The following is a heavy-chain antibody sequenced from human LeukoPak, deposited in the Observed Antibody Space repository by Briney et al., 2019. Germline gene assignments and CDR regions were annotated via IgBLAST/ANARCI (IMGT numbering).Heavy chain of an antibody. D-gene: IGHD3-10*01. Sequence: SETLSLTCTVSGGSISSSSYYWGWIRQPPGKGLEWIGSIYYSGSTYYNPSLKSRVTISVDTSKNQFSLKLSSVTAADTAVYYCARRQILWFGELPTYFDYWGQGTLVTVSS. CDR3: ARRQILWFGELPTYFDY. CDR1: GGSISSSSYY. V-gene: IGHV4-39*01. J-gene: IGHJ4*02. CDR2: IYYSGST.